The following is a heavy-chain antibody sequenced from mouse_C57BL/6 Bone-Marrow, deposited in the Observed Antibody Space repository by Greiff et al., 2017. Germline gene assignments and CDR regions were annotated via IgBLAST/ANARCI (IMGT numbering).Heavy chain of an antibody. CDR2: IYPRSGNT. CDR3: ARLDYDGSSSFAY. J-gene: IGHJ3*01. CDR1: GYTFTSYG. Sequence: QVQLQQSGAELARPGASVKLSCKASGYTFTSYGISWVKQRTGQGLEWIGEIYPRSGNTYYNEKFKGKARLTADKSSSTAYMVLHSLTSEDSAVYFCARLDYDGSSSFAYWGRGTLVTVSA. D-gene: IGHD1-1*01. V-gene: IGHV1-81*01.